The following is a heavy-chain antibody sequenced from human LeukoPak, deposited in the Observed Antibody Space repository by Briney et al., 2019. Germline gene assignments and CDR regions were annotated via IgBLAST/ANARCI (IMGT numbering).Heavy chain of an antibody. CDR1: GFTFSSYS. Sequence: GGSLRLSCAASGFTFSSYSMNWVRQAPGKGLEWVSYISSSSSSISYADSVKGRFTISRDNAENSLYLQMNSLRDEDTAVYYCARVPYSTGTYDYWGQGTLVTVSS. V-gene: IGHV3-48*02. CDR2: ISSSSSSI. J-gene: IGHJ4*02. CDR3: ARVPYSTGTYDY. D-gene: IGHD6-19*01.